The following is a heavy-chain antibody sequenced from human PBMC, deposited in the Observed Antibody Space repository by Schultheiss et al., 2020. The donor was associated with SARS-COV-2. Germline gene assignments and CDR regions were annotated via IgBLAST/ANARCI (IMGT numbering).Heavy chain of an antibody. CDR3: ARDSAFEAHLSYYYGMDV. Sequence: GGSLRLSCAASGFTFSSYGMHWLRQAPGKGLEWVAVISYNGNLKYYADSVKGRFTISRDNSKNTLYLQMNSLRAEDTAVYYCARDSAFEAHLSYYYGMDVWGQGTTVTVSS. CDR1: GFTFSSYG. V-gene: IGHV3-30*06. J-gene: IGHJ6*02. CDR2: ISYNGNLK. D-gene: IGHD3-10*01.